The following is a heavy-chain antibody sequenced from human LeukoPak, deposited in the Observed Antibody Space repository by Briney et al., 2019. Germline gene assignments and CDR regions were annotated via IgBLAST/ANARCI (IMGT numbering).Heavy chain of an antibody. CDR1: GGTFSSYA. D-gene: IGHD4-17*01. J-gene: IGHJ5*02. V-gene: IGHV1-18*01. Sequence: ASVKVSCKASGGTFSSYAISWVRQAPGQGLQWMGWISAYNGATDFAQNFQGRVILTTDTSTTTAYMELRSLTSDDTAVYYCARSGDGNWFDPWGQGTLVTVSS. CDR3: ARSGDGNWFDP. CDR2: ISAYNGAT.